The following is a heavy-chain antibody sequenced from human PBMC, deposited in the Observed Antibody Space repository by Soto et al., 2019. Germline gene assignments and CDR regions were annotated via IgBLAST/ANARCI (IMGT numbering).Heavy chain of an antibody. Sequence: GGSLRLSCAVSGFPSSYHHMDWVRQAPGKGLEWVGRARNKANSYTTAYAASVKGRFTISRDDSKNSLSLQMNSLKTEDTAVYFCARLMGTSLDLWGQGTLVTVSS. J-gene: IGHJ4*02. CDR2: ARNKANSYTT. D-gene: IGHD2-8*01. CDR3: ARLMGTSLDL. V-gene: IGHV3-72*01. CDR1: GFPSSYHH.